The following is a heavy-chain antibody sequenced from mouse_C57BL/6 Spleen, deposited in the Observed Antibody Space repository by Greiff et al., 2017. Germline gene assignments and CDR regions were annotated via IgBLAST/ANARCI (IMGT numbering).Heavy chain of an antibody. CDR1: GYTFTSYW. D-gene: IGHD2-3*01. V-gene: IGHV1-50*01. J-gene: IGHJ2*01. CDR3: ARWLLRDY. Sequence: QVQLQQPGAELVKPGASVKLSCKASGYTFTSYWMQWVKQRPGQGLEWIGEIDPSDSYTNYNQKFKGKATLTVDTSSSTAYMQLSSLTSDDSAVYYCARWLLRDYWGQGTTLTVSS. CDR2: IDPSDSYT.